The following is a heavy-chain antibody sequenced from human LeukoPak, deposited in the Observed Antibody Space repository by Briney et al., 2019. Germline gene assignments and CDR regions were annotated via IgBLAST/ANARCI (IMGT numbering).Heavy chain of an antibody. CDR1: GGSITGGVYY. D-gene: IGHD3-16*01. J-gene: IGHJ4*02. CDR2: IYYSGST. CDR3: ARLILAEWSDRYFDY. Sequence: SQTLSLTCTVSGGSITGGVYYWSCIRQHPGKGLEWIGYIYYSGSTYYNPSLKSRVTISVDTSKNQFSLKLSSVTAADTAVYYCARLILAEWSDRYFDYWGQGTLVTVSS. V-gene: IGHV4-31*03.